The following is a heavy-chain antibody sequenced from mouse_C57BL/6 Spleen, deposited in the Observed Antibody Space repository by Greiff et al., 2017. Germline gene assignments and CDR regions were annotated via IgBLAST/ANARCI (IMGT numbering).Heavy chain of an antibody. CDR1: GYTFTSYW. CDR2: IDPSDSYT. V-gene: IGHV1-59*01. J-gene: IGHJ4*01. Sequence: QVQLQQPGAELVRPGTSVKLSCKASGYTFTSYWMHWVKQRPGQGLEWIGVIDPSDSYTNYNQKFKGKATLTVDTSSSTAYMQLSSLTSEDTAVYYCARISTVVAPSAMDYWGQGTSVTVSS. D-gene: IGHD1-1*01. CDR3: ARISTVVAPSAMDY.